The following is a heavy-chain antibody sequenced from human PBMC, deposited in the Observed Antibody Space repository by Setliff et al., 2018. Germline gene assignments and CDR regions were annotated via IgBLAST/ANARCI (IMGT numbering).Heavy chain of an antibody. Sequence: PGASLKISCVASGATFSDIWMSWVRQAPGKGPEWVGRTRRSTDGWTSDYATPVKGRFSISRDDSKNTLYLQMNSLETGDTAMYYCATHPTGVSRPFFFDFWGQGTLVTGLL. J-gene: IGHJ4*02. V-gene: IGHV3-15*01. CDR3: ATHPTGVSRPFFFDF. CDR1: GATFSDIW. D-gene: IGHD3-3*02. CDR2: TRRSTDGWTS.